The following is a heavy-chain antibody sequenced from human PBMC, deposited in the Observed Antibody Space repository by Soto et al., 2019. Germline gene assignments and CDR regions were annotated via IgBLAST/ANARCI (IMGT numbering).Heavy chain of an antibody. V-gene: IGHV3-9*01. CDR2: ISWNGGSI. Sequence: PGGSLRLSCAASGFTFDDNAMHWVRQAPGKGLEWVPGISWNGGSIGYADSVKGRFTISRDNAKNSLYLQMNSLRAEDTALYYCAKKDKGDTWFQFDYWGQGPLVTVSS. CDR1: GFTFDDNA. J-gene: IGHJ4*02. D-gene: IGHD3-10*01. CDR3: AKKDKGDTWFQFDY.